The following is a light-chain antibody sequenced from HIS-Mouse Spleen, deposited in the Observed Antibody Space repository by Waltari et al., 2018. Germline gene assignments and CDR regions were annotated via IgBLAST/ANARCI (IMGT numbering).Light chain of an antibody. V-gene: IGLV2-11*01. CDR2: DVS. CDR1: SSDVGGYNY. Sequence: QSALTQPRSVSGSPGQSVTISCTGTSSDVGGYNYVSWYQQYPGNAPKLMIYDVSKRPSGVPDRFSGSKSGNTASLTISGLQAEDEADYYCCSYAGSYTLVFGGGTKLTVL. CDR3: CSYAGSYTLV. J-gene: IGLJ2*01.